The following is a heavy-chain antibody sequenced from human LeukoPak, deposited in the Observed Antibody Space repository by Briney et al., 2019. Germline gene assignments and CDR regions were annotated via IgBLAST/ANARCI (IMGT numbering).Heavy chain of an antibody. J-gene: IGHJ5*02. CDR2: IYSNTSA. CDR1: GFTIGYNY. Sequence: GGSLRLSCAASGFTIGYNYMSWVRQAPGKGLQWVSVIYSNTSAYYADSVKGRFTISRHNSKNTLYLQMTSLRAEDTAVYYCARDIPVDSRSSVPKPVRDSWGQGTLVTVSS. D-gene: IGHD6-6*01. CDR3: ARDIPVDSRSSVPKPVRDS. V-gene: IGHV3-53*04.